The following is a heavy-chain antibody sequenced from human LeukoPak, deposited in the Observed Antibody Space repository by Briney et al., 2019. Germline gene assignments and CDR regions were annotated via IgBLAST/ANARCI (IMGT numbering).Heavy chain of an antibody. D-gene: IGHD3-10*01. CDR2: IYTSGST. CDR1: GGSISSGSYY. CDR3: ARERRELLWFGPKNWFDP. Sequence: PSETLSLTCTVSGGSISSGSYYWSWIRQPAGKGLEWIGRIYTSGSTNYNPSLKSRVTISVDTSKNQFSLKLSSVTAADTAVYYCARERRELLWFGPKNWFDPWGQGTLVTVSS. V-gene: IGHV4-61*02. J-gene: IGHJ5*02.